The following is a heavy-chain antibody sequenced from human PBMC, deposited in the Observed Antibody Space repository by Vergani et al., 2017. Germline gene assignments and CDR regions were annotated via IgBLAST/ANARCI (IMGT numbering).Heavy chain of an antibody. CDR3: AKYGGITMVRGAKYFDY. J-gene: IGHJ4*02. CDR1: GCTFSSYG. CDR2: IRYDGSNK. D-gene: IGHD3-10*01. V-gene: IGHV3-30*02. Sequence: QVQLVESGGGVVQPGGSLRLSCAASGCTFSSYGMHWVRQAPGKGLEWVAFIRYDGSNKYYADSVKGRFTISRDNSKNTLYLQMNSLRAEDTAVYYCAKYGGITMVRGAKYFDYWGQGTLVTVSS.